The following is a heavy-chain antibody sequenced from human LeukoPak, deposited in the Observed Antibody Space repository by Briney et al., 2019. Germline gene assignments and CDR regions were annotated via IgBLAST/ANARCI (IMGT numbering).Heavy chain of an antibody. CDR3: ARRIMTTVIYFDY. CDR1: GGSFSGYY. J-gene: IGHJ4*02. D-gene: IGHD4-17*01. Sequence: SETLSLTCAVYGGSFSGYYWSWIRQPPGKGLEWIGEINHSGSTNYNPSLKSRVTISVDTSKNQLSLKLSSVTAADTAVYYCARRIMTTVIYFDYWGQGTLVTVSS. CDR2: INHSGST. V-gene: IGHV4-34*01.